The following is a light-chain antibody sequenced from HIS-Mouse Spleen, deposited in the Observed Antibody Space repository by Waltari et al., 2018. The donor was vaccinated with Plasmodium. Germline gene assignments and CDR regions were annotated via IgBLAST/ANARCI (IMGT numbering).Light chain of an antibody. Sequence: QPALPPPPSASPSPGQSFTISCRGTSSDVGRYHFVHWYQQHPVKAPKHILYDVSKRPSGVPVRFSGAKSGNTASLTVSGLRAEDEADYYCSSYAGSNNFVVFGGGTKLTVL. CDR3: SSYAGSNNFVV. CDR2: DVS. CDR1: SSDVGRYHF. V-gene: IGLV2-8*01. J-gene: IGLJ2*01.